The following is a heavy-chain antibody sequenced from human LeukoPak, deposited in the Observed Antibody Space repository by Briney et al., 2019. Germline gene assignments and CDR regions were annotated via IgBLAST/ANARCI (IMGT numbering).Heavy chain of an antibody. CDR1: AYTFTGYY. V-gene: IGHV1-2*02. CDR3: ARGVFRTIVVGDNYYYMDV. CDR2: INPNSGGT. J-gene: IGHJ6*03. Sequence: ASVKVSCKASAYTFTGYYLHWVRQAPGQGLEWMGWINPNSGGTNSAQKFQGRVTMTSDTSISTAYMELSGLRSDDTAVYYCARGVFRTIVVGDNYYYMDVWGKGSTVTISS. D-gene: IGHD3-22*01.